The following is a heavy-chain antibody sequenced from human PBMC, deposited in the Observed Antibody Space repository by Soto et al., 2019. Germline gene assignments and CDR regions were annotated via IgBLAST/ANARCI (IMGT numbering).Heavy chain of an antibody. CDR3: ARVFRIAVAGTSWFDP. Sequence: GGSLRLSGAASGFTFSDYYMSWIRQAPGKGLEWVSYISSSGSTIYYADSVKGRFTISRDNAKNSLYLQMNSLRAEDTAVYYCARVFRIAVAGTSWFDPWGQGTLVTVSS. CDR2: ISSSGSTI. V-gene: IGHV3-11*01. CDR1: GFTFSDYY. J-gene: IGHJ5*02. D-gene: IGHD6-19*01.